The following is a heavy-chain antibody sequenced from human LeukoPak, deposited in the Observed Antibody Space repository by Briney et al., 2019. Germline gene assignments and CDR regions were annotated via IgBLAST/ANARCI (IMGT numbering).Heavy chain of an antibody. CDR2: VDPEDGET. Sequence: ASVKVSCKVSGYTFTDYYMHWVQQAPGKGLEWMGLVDPEDGETIYAEKFQGRVTITADTSTDTAYMELSSLRSEDTAMCYCATGDSGSYFDYWGQGTLVTVSS. D-gene: IGHD1-26*01. CDR1: GYTFTDYY. CDR3: ATGDSGSYFDY. V-gene: IGHV1-69-2*01. J-gene: IGHJ4*02.